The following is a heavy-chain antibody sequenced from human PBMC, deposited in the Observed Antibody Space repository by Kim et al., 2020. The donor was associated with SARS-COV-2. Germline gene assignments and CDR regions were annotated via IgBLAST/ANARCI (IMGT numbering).Heavy chain of an antibody. V-gene: IGHV4-4*02. Sequence: SETLSLTCAVSGGSISSSNWWSWVRQPPGKGLEWIGEIYHSGSTNYNPSLKSRVTISVDKSKNQFSLKLSSVTAADTAVYYCARDSLGSGGSCHIWGQGTLVTVSS. CDR3: ARDSLGSGGSCHI. CDR2: IYHSGST. CDR1: GGSISSSNW. J-gene: IGHJ4*02. D-gene: IGHD2-15*01.